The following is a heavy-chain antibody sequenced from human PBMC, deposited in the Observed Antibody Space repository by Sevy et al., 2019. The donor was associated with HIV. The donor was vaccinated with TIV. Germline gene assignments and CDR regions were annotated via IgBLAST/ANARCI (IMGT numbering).Heavy chain of an antibody. CDR2: ISAHNANT. CDR3: ARAVPYYDILTGRNYFDY. J-gene: IGHJ4*02. Sequence: ASVKVFCKASGYSFSNYGISWVRQAPGQGLEWMGWISAHNANTNYAQKLQDRVTMTTDTSTSTAYMELRSLRSDDTAVYYCARAVPYYDILTGRNYFDYWGQGTLVTVSS. D-gene: IGHD3-9*01. V-gene: IGHV1-18*01. CDR1: GYSFSNYG.